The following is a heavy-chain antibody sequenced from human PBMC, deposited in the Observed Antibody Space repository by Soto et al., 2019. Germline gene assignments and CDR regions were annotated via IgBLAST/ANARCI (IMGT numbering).Heavy chain of an antibody. Sequence: PGGSLRLSCAASGFTFSSYSMNWVRQAPGKGLEWVSYISSSSSTIYYADSVKGRFTTSRDNAKNSLYLQMNSLRAEDTAVYYCATPVEEFSIGGRVVPAAMLGIYYMDVWGKGTTVTVSS. V-gene: IGHV3-48*01. CDR1: GFTFSSYS. CDR2: ISSSSSTI. CDR3: ATPVEEFSIGGRVVPAAMLGIYYMDV. D-gene: IGHD2-2*01. J-gene: IGHJ6*03.